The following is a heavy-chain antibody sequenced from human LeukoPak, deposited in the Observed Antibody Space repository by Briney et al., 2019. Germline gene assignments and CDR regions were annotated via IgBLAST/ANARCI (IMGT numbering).Heavy chain of an antibody. V-gene: IGHV4-34*01. CDR2: INHGGST. CDR1: GGSFSGYY. CDR3: ATFAGDYDSSGCQLAYFQH. Sequence: SETLSLTCAVYGGSFSGYYWSWIRQPPGKGLEWIGEINHGGSTNYNPSLKSRVTISVDTSKNQFSLKLSSVTAADTAVYYCATFAGDYDSSGCQLAYFQHWGQGTLVTVSS. J-gene: IGHJ1*01. D-gene: IGHD3-22*01.